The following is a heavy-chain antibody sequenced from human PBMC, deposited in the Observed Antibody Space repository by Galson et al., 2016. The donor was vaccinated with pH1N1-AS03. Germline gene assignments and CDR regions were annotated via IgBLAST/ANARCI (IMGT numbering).Heavy chain of an antibody. CDR3: AHAGSLDY. CDR2: IDSNDEK. Sequence: PALVKPTQTLTLTCTFSGFSITTSGVRMTWIRQPPGKALEWLGRIDSNDEKFYSTSLETRLTISRDIFKNQVVLTMTNMDPVDTGTYYWAHAGSLDYWRQGILVTVAS. J-gene: IGHJ4*02. V-gene: IGHV2-70*04. CDR1: GFSITTSGVR.